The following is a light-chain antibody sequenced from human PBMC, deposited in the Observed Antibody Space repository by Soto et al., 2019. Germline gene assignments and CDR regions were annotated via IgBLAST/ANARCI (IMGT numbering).Light chain of an antibody. J-gene: IGLJ2*01. Sequence: QLVLTQPPSASATPGQRVTISCSGSSSNIGSNTVNWYQQLPGTAPKLLIYSNNQRPSGVPDRFSGSKSGTSASLAISGLQSDDEADYYCAAWDDSLNAVVFGGGPKLTVL. CDR3: AAWDDSLNAVV. CDR1: SSNIGSNT. CDR2: SNN. V-gene: IGLV1-44*01.